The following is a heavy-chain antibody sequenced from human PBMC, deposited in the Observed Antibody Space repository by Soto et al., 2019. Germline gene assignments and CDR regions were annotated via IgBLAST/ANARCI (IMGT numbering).Heavy chain of an antibody. J-gene: IGHJ4*02. CDR2: ISGSGST. Sequence: PGGSLRLSCAASGFTFSTYAMTWVRQAPGKGLAWLSSISGSGSTYYADSVKGRFTISRDNAKNTLYLQMNSLRAEDTAVYYCAREIASYNDYWGQGTLVTVSS. CDR3: AREIASYNDY. D-gene: IGHD1-1*01. CDR1: GFTFSTYA. V-gene: IGHV3-23*01.